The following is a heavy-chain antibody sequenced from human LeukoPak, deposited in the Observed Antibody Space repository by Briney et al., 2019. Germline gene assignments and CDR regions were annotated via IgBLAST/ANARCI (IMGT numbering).Heavy chain of an antibody. CDR1: GGSISGYY. J-gene: IGHJ4*02. V-gene: IGHV4-59*08. CDR2: IYSNGNT. D-gene: IGHD6-13*01. CDR3: ASHSSPAAEDY. Sequence: PSETLSLTCTVSGGSISGYYWSWIRQPPGKGLEWIGYIYSNGNTYYNPSLKSRVTISLDTSKNQFSLKLSSVTAADTAVYYCASHSSPAAEDYWGQGTLVTVSS.